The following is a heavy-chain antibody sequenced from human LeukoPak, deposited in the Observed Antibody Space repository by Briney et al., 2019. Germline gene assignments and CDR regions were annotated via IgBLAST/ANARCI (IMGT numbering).Heavy chain of an antibody. CDR1: GGSFSGYY. V-gene: IGHV4-34*01. D-gene: IGHD3-22*01. CDR2: INHSGST. Sequence: SETLSLTCGVYGGSFSGYYWSWIRQPPGKGLEWIGEINHSGSTNYNPSLKSRVTISVDTSKNQFSLKLSSVTAADTAVYYCARFEYDSSGLLPYYFDYWGQGTLVTVSS. CDR3: ARFEYDSSGLLPYYFDY. J-gene: IGHJ4*02.